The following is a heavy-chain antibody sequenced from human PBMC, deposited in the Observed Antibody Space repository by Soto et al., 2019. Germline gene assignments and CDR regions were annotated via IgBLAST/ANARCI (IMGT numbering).Heavy chain of an antibody. V-gene: IGHV4-30-4*01. CDR1: GGSISGGVYY. D-gene: IGHD4-17*01. Sequence: QVQLQESGPGLVKPSETLSLTCTVSGGSISGGVYYWSWIRQPPGKGLEWIGYIYASGSTYYNPSLKSRATLSVDTSNNQSSLRLTSVTAADSAVYYRAREVIPLTTDWYFDLWGRGTLVTVSP. CDR2: IYASGST. J-gene: IGHJ2*01. CDR3: AREVIPLTTDWYFDL.